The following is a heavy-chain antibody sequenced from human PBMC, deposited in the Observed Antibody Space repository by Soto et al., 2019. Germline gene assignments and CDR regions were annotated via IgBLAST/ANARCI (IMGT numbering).Heavy chain of an antibody. Sequence: QVQLVQSGAEVKKPGSSVKVSCKASGGTFSSYAISWVRQAPGQGLEWMGGFIPMVNRPHSARKFQGRVTITADESTSTAYMDLSSLTSEDTAVYYCARGQFHHVSNYYYALDVWGQGTTVTVSS. J-gene: IGHJ6*02. CDR1: GGTFSSYA. CDR2: FIPMVNRP. V-gene: IGHV1-69*01. CDR3: ARGQFHHVSNYYYALDV.